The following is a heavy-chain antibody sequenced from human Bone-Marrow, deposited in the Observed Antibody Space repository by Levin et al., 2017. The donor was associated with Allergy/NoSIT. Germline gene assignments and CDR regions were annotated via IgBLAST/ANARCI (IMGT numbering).Heavy chain of an antibody. J-gene: IGHJ5*02. CDR3: ARSPSGYLDATGHHP. V-gene: IGHV4-59*01. D-gene: IGHD3-22*01. CDR2: VFYSGAT. CDR1: GGSINPYY. Sequence: PSETLSLTCTVSGGSINPYYWSWIRQPPGRGLEWIGYVFYSGATNYNPSLRGRVTISAETAKNQVSLELTSLTAADTAVYYCARSPSGYLDATGHHPWGQGTLVTVSS.